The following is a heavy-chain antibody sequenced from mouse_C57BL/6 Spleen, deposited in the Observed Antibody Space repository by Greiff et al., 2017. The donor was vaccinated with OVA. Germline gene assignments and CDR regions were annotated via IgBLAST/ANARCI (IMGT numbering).Heavy chain of an antibody. V-gene: IGHV1-82*01. D-gene: IGHD2-10*01. CDR2: IYPGDGDT. CDR3: ARTYYGLGYAMDD. J-gene: IGHJ4*01. CDR1: GYAFSSSW. Sequence: VKLQQSGPELVKPGASVKISCKASGYAFSSSWMNWVKQRPGKGLEWIGRIYPGDGDTNYNGKFKGKATLTADKSSSTAYMQLSSLTSEDSAVYFCARTYYGLGYAMDDWGQGTSVTVSS.